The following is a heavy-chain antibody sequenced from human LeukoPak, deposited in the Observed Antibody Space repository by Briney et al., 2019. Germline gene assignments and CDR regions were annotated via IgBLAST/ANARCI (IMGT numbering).Heavy chain of an antibody. CDR2: MKPNSSNT. D-gene: IGHD6-6*01. CDR3: ARSREQLVPDYMDV. J-gene: IGHJ6*03. Sequence: ASVKVSCKASGYTFTSNDINWVRQAPGQGLERMGGMKPNSSNTGDAQKIQGRVTVTKNTSMSTAYMELGSRRSEVTAVYYCARSREQLVPDYMDVCGKGATVTVSS. CDR1: GYTFTSND. V-gene: IGHV1-8*01.